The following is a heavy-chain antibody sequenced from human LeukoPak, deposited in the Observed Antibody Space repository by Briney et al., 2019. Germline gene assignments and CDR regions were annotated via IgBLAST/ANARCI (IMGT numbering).Heavy chain of an antibody. J-gene: IGHJ4*02. V-gene: IGHV4-34*01. CDR1: GVSISGYY. CDR2: INHSGST. Sequence: PSETLSLTCTVSGVSISGYYWSWIRQPPGKGLEWIGEINHSGSTNYNPSLKSRVTISVDTSKNQFSLKLSAVTAADTAVYYCARSIVGATDYWGQGTLVTVSS. CDR3: ARSIVGATDY. D-gene: IGHD1-26*01.